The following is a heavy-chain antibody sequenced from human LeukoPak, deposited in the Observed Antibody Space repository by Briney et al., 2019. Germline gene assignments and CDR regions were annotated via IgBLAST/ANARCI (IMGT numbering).Heavy chain of an antibody. J-gene: IGHJ3*02. CDR1: GFTFSSYG. D-gene: IGHD6-6*01. V-gene: IGHV3-30*02. CDR3: AKDISSGYSSSYGAFDI. CDR2: IRYDGSNK. Sequence: GGSLRLSCGASGFTFSSYGLHWVRQVPGKGLEWVAFIRYDGSNKYYADSVKGRFTISRDNSKNTLYLQMNSLRAEDTAVYYCAKDISSGYSSSYGAFDIWGQGTMVTVSS.